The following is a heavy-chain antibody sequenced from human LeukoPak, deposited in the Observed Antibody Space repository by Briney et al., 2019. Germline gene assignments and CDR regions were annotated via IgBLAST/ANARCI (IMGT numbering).Heavy chain of an antibody. Sequence: GGSLRLSCAVSGFTFSSYAMSWVRQAPGKGLEWVSAISGSGGSTYYADSVKGRFTISRDNSKNTLYLQMNSLRAEDTAVYYCAKAYLRDIVVVVAAPTYYYGMDVWGQGTTVTVSS. V-gene: IGHV3-23*01. CDR3: AKAYLRDIVVVVAAPTYYYGMDV. D-gene: IGHD2-15*01. CDR2: ISGSGGST. CDR1: GFTFSSYA. J-gene: IGHJ6*02.